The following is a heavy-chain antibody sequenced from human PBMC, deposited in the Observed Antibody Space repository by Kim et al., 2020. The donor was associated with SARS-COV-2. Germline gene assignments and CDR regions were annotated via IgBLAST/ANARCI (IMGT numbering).Heavy chain of an antibody. CDR2: ISWNSGSI. V-gene: IGHV3-9*01. J-gene: IGHJ4*02. Sequence: GGSLRLSCAASGFTFDDYAMHWVRQAPGKGLEWVSGISWNSGSIGYADSVKGRFTISRDNAKNSLYLQMNSLRAEDTALYYCAKSLGRQYYYDSRSTLDYWGQGTLVTVSS. CDR3: AKSLGRQYYYDSRSTLDY. D-gene: IGHD3-22*01. CDR1: GFTFDDYA.